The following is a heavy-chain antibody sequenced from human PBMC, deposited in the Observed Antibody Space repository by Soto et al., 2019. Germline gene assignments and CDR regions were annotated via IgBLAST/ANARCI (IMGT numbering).Heavy chain of an antibody. CDR3: ARDSSSWYWGWFDP. CDR2: ISAYNGNT. J-gene: IGHJ5*02. Sequence: GASVKVSCKASGYTFTSYGISWVRQAPGQGLEWMGWISAYNGNTNYAQKLQGRVTMTTDTSTSTAYMELRSLRSDDTAVYYCARDSSSWYWGWFDPWGQGTLVTVSS. D-gene: IGHD6-13*01. V-gene: IGHV1-18*01. CDR1: GYTFTSYG.